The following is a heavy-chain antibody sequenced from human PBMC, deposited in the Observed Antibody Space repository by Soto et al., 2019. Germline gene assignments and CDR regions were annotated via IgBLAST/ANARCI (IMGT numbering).Heavy chain of an antibody. D-gene: IGHD4-17*01. J-gene: IGHJ5*02. CDR2: VYATGTS. CDR3: VRDGSKTLRDCFDP. Sequence: LSLTCSVSGGSMSKFYWSWIRKTAGKGLEWMGRVYATGTSDYNPSLRSRIAMSVDISKKTFSLRLRSVTAADTGVYYCVRDGSKTLRDCFDPWGQGILVTVS. CDR1: GGSMSKFY. V-gene: IGHV4-4*07.